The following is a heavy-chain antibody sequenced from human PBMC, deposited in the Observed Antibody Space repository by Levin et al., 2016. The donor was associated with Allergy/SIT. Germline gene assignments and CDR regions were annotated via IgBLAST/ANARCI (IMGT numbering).Heavy chain of an antibody. Sequence: GESLKISCAASGFTFSSYAMSWVRQAPGKGLEWVSAISGSGGTTYYADSVKGRFTISKDNSKNTVYLQMNNLRAEDTAIYYCARGDSGSWNQFDYWGQGTLVTVSS. J-gene: IGHJ4*02. CDR1: GFTFSSYA. D-gene: IGHD6-13*01. CDR3: ARGDSGSWNQFDY. CDR2: ISGSGGTT. V-gene: IGHV3-23*01.